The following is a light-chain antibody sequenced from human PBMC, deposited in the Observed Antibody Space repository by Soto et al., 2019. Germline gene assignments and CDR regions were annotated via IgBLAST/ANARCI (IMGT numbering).Light chain of an antibody. CDR3: NSYTSSSNLV. V-gene: IGLV2-14*01. CDR1: SSDVGGYNY. Sequence: QSALTQPASVSGFPGQSITISCTGTSSDVGGYNYVSWYQQHPGKAPKLLIYDVSNRPSVVSSRFSGSKSGNTASLTISGLQAEDEADYCCNSYTSSSNLVFGGGTKLTVL. J-gene: IGLJ3*02. CDR2: DVS.